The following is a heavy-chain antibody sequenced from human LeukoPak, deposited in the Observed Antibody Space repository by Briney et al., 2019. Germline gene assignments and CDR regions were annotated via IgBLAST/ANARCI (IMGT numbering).Heavy chain of an antibody. CDR3: ATSNRKAY. CDR2: IYISGST. Sequence: PSETLSLTCTVSGGSISSGSYYWSWIRQPAGKGLEWIGRIYISGSTNYNPSLKSRVTISVDTSKNQFSMKLSSVTAADTAVYYCATSNRKAYWGQGTLVTVSS. D-gene: IGHD1-14*01. J-gene: IGHJ4*02. CDR1: GGSISSGSYY. V-gene: IGHV4-61*02.